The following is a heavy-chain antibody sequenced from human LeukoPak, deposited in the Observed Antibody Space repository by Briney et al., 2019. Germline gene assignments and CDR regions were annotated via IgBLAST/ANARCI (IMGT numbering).Heavy chain of an antibody. CDR3: ARGYSSGWPVDY. Sequence: GGSLRLSCAASGFTVSSNYMSWVRQAPGKGLEWVPVIYSGGSTYYADSVKGRFTISRDNSKNTLYLQMNSLRAEDTAVYYCARGYSSGWPVDYWGQGTLVTVSS. V-gene: IGHV3-53*01. CDR1: GFTVSSNY. J-gene: IGHJ4*02. D-gene: IGHD6-19*01. CDR2: IYSGGST.